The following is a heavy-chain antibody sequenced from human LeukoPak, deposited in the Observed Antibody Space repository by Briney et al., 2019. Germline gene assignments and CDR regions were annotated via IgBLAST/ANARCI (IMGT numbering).Heavy chain of an antibody. CDR3: AREPSRGRLVDY. CDR1: GGSISSSSYY. J-gene: IGHJ4*02. CDR2: IYTSGNT. D-gene: IGHD3-16*01. V-gene: IGHV4-61*02. Sequence: SETLSLTCTVSGGSISSSSYYWSWIRQPAGKGLEWIGRIYTSGNTNYNPSLKSRVTISVDTSKNQFSLNLSSVTAADTAVYYCAREPSRGRLVDYWGQGTLVTVSS.